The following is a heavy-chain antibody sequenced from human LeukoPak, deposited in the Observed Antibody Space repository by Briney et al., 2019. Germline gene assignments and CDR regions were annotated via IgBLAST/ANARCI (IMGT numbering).Heavy chain of an antibody. CDR2: IYYSGST. CDR3: ARLWRAAIDY. V-gene: IGHV4-39*01. Sequence: SETLSLTCTVSGASISSSSCYWGWIRQPPGKGLEWIGSIYYSGSTYYNPSLKSRVTISADTSKNQFSLKLSSVTAADTAVYYCARLWRAAIDYGGQGTLVTVSS. CDR1: GASISSSSCY. J-gene: IGHJ4*02. D-gene: IGHD1-1*01.